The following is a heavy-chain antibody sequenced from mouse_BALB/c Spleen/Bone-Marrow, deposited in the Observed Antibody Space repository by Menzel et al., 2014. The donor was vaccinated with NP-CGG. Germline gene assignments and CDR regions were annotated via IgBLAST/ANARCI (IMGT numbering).Heavy chain of an antibody. CDR2: ISSSGSYT. D-gene: IGHD2-4*01. Sequence: EVMLVESGGGLAKPGGSLQLSCAASGFTFSTYAMSWVRQTPEKRLERVATISSSGSYTYYPDSVKGRFTISRDNAKNTLYLQMSSLRSEDTAMFYCSRLRMITTYFDVWGAGTTVTVSS. V-gene: IGHV5-9-1*01. J-gene: IGHJ1*01. CDR1: GFTFSTYA. CDR3: SRLRMITTYFDV.